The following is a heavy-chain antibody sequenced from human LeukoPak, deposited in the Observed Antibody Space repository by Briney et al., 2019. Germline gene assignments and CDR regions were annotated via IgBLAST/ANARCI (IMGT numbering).Heavy chain of an antibody. V-gene: IGHV1-69*13. CDR2: IIPIFGTA. D-gene: IGHD3-16*01. CDR1: GGTFSSYA. CDR3: ARSTFGGSRWFDP. J-gene: IGHJ5*02. Sequence: SVKVSCKASGGTFSSYAISWVRQAPGQGLEWMGGIIPIFGTANYAQKFQGRVTITADESTSTAYMELSSLRSEDTAVYYCARSTFGGSRWFDPWGQGTLVTVSS.